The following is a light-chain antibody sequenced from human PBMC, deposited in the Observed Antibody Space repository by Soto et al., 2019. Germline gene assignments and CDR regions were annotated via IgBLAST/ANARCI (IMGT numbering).Light chain of an antibody. Sequence: DIQMTQSPSSLSASVGDRVTIACRASQTISRSLNWYQQKPGKAPKLLIYAASSLQSGVPSRFSGSVSGTDFTLTISSLQPDDFASYYCQQAYTVSFTFGRGTKVDVK. CDR3: QQAYTVSFT. CDR2: AAS. CDR1: QTISRS. V-gene: IGKV1-39*01. J-gene: IGKJ3*01.